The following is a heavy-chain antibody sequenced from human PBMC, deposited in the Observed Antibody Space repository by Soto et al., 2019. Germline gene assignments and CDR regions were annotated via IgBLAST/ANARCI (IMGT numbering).Heavy chain of an antibody. D-gene: IGHD3-10*01. Sequence: SETLSLTCTVSGGSVRSGSYYWSWIRQPPGKGLEWIGYIYYSGSTNYTPSLKSRVTISVDTSKNQFSLKLSSVTAADTAVYYCARDAAYYYGSGSYQNWGQGTLVTVSS. J-gene: IGHJ4*02. V-gene: IGHV4-61*01. CDR1: GGSVRSGSYY. CDR2: IYYSGST. CDR3: ARDAAYYYGSGSYQN.